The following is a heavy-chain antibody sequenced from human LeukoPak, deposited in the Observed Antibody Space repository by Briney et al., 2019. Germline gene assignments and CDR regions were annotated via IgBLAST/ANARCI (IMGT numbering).Heavy chain of an antibody. V-gene: IGHV3-30*02. D-gene: IGHD1-26*01. CDR1: GFTFSSYH. J-gene: IGHJ4*02. CDR2: IRYDGSNK. CDR3: AKGRGMVASALWYFDS. Sequence: GGSLRLSCAASGFTFSSYHMHWVRQAPGKGLEWVAFIRYDGSNKYYADSVKGRFTISRDNSKNTLYLQMNSLRDEDTAVYYCAKGRGMVASALWYFDSWGQGTLVTVSS.